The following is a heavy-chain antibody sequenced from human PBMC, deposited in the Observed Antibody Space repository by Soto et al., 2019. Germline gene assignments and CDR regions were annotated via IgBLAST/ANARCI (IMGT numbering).Heavy chain of an antibody. CDR3: AKDWIAVADFSKNYVMDF. CDR1: GFTFSSYG. J-gene: IGHJ6*02. D-gene: IGHD6-19*01. CDR2: ISYDGSNK. V-gene: IGHV3-30*18. Sequence: CLRLSCAASGFTFSSYGMHGVRQAPGKGLEWVAVISYDGSNKYYADSVKGRFTISRDNSKNTLYLQMNSLRAEDTAVYYCAKDWIAVADFSKNYVMDFWVQGTTVTVSS.